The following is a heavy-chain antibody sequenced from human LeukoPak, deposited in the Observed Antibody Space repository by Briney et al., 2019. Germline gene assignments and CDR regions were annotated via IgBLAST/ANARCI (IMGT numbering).Heavy chain of an antibody. Sequence: ASVKVSCKASGYTFTSYGTSWVRQAPGQGLEWMGWISAYNGNTNYAQKLQGRVTMTTDTSTSTAYMELRSLRSDDTAVYYCASTGKAYDILTGYYGEDAFDIWGQGTMVTVSS. CDR2: ISAYNGNT. V-gene: IGHV1-18*01. CDR3: ASTGKAYDILTGYYGEDAFDI. J-gene: IGHJ3*02. CDR1: GYTFTSYG. D-gene: IGHD3-9*01.